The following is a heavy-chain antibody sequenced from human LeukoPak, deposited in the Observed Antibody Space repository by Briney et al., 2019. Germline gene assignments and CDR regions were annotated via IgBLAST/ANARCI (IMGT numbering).Heavy chain of an antibody. J-gene: IGHJ5*02. V-gene: IGHV3-30*18. CDR3: AKDGVAVAGRKPDNWFDP. CDR2: ISYDGSNK. Sequence: GGSLRLSCAASGFTFTSYGMHWVRQAPGKGLEWVAVISYDGSNKYYADSVKGRFTISRDNSKNTLYLQMNSLRAEDTAVYYCAKDGVAVAGRKPDNWFDPWGQGTLVTVSS. CDR1: GFTFTSYG. D-gene: IGHD6-19*01.